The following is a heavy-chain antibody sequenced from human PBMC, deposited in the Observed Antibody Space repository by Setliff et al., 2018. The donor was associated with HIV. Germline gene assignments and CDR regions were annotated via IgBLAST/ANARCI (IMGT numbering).Heavy chain of an antibody. CDR3: VRHTAVNVSPSGLGYYYIDV. CDR2: VNHSGST. V-gene: IGHV4-34*01. CDR1: GGSFSGYY. Sequence: PSETLSLTCAVYGGSFSGYYWNWIRQPPGKGLEWIGEVNHSGSTNYNPSLKSRVTISVDTSKNHFSLRLSSVTAADTAIYYCVRHTAVNVSPSGLGYYYIDVWDKGTSVTVSS. D-gene: IGHD3-22*01. J-gene: IGHJ6*03.